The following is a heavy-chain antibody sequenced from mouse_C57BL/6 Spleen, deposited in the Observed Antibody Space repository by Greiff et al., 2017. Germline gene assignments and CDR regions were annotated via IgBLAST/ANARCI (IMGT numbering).Heavy chain of an antibody. J-gene: IGHJ2*01. CDR2: INPGSGGT. D-gene: IGHD1-1*01. V-gene: IGHV1-54*01. CDR1: GYAFTNYL. CDR3: ASHDGSKDFDY. Sequence: VKLQQSGAELVRPGTSVKVSCKASGYAFTNYLIEWVKQRPGQGLEWIGVINPGSGGTNYNEKFKGKATLTADKSSSTAYMQLSSLTSEDSAVYFCASHDGSKDFDYWGQGTTLTVSS.